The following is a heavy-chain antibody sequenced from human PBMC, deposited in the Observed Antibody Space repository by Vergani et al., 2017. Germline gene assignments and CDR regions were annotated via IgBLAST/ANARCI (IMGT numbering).Heavy chain of an antibody. CDR3: ARVGLDWDEVS. CDR2: IYFNGNT. Sequence: QVQLQESGPGLVKPSQTLSLTCTVSGGSVSSGEYYWNWIRQPPGKGLEWIGYIYFNGNTYYNPSLKNRVTISSYTFKNHFSLKRISVTAADTAKYYCARVGLDWDEVSWGQGALVSVSP. CDR1: GGSVSSGEYY. D-gene: IGHD1-1*01. J-gene: IGHJ5*02. V-gene: IGHV4-30-4*08.